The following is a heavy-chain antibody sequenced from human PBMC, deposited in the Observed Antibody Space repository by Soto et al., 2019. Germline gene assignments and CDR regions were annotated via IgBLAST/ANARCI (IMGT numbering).Heavy chain of an antibody. Sequence: GGSLRLSCAASGFTFSSYGMHWVRQAPGKGLEWVAVIWYDGSNKYYADSVKGRFTISRDNSKNTLYLQMNSLRAEDTAVYYCARGISLPPMVRGVKRTGYMDVWGKGTTVTVSS. V-gene: IGHV3-33*01. D-gene: IGHD3-10*01. CDR1: GFTFSSYG. CDR2: IWYDGSNK. J-gene: IGHJ6*03. CDR3: ARGISLPPMVRGVKRTGYMDV.